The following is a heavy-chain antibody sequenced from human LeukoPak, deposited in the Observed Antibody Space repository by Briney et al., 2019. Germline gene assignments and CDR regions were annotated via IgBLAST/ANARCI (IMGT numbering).Heavy chain of an antibody. D-gene: IGHD7-27*01. CDR3: ASGTNWGSAGGNWFDP. CDR1: GGSISSGGYY. Sequence: SETLSLTCTVSGGSISSGGYYWSWIRQHPGKGLEWIGYIYYSGSTYYNPSLKSRVTISVDTSKTQFSLKLRSVTAADTAVYYCASGTNWGSAGGNWFDPWGQGTLVTVSS. CDR2: IYYSGST. J-gene: IGHJ5*02. V-gene: IGHV4-31*03.